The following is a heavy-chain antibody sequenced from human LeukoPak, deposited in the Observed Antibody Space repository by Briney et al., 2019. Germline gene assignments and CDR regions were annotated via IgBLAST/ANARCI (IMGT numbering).Heavy chain of an antibody. CDR1: GFTFSSYW. CDR2: IKQDGSEK. Sequence: PGGSLRLSCAASGFTFSSYWMSWVRQAPGKGLEWVANIKQDGSEKYHVDSVKGRFTISRDNAKNSLYLQMNSLRAEDTAVYYCARGYDILTGYQTFDYWGQGTLVTVSS. J-gene: IGHJ4*02. V-gene: IGHV3-7*03. CDR3: ARGYDILTGYQTFDY. D-gene: IGHD3-9*01.